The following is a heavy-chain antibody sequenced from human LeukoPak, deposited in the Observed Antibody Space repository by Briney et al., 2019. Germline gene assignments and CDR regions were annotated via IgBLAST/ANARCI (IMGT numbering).Heavy chain of an antibody. D-gene: IGHD3-22*01. V-gene: IGHV3-30-3*01. J-gene: IGHJ3*02. CDR3: ARDPPITMIVVQVI. CDR1: GFTFSSYA. Sequence: GRSLRLSCAASGFTFSSYAMHWVRQAPGKGLEWVAVISYDGSNKYYADSVKGRFTISRDNSKNTLYLQMNSLRAEDAAVYYCARDPPITMIVVQVIWGQGTMVTVSS. CDR2: ISYDGSNK.